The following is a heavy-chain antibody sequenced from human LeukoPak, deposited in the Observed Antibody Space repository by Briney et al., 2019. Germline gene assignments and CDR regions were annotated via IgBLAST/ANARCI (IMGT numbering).Heavy chain of an antibody. CDR3: ARGDFWSGAPTD. V-gene: IGHV4-59*01. J-gene: IGHJ4*02. CDR2: IYYTGKA. CDR1: GGSISRYY. D-gene: IGHD3-3*01. Sequence: SETLSLTCTVSGGSISRYYWSWIRQPPGTGLEWIGYIYYTGKADYNPSLKSRVSMSVDTSKNQFSLRVNSMTAADTAVYYCARGDFWSGAPTDWGQGTLVTVSS.